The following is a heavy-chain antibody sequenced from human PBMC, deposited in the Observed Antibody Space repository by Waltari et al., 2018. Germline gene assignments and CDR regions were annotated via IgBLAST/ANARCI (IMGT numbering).Heavy chain of an antibody. V-gene: IGHV4-31*03. Sequence: QVQLQESGPGLVEPSQTLSLTCSVSGASISSGGYYWTWLRQHPGKALEWIGYIYYGGSTYYNPSLKSRTTISQDTSTNQFSLRLTSVSGADTAVYFCARKPGSDYEFDLWGRGALVTVSS. CDR2: IYYGGST. CDR1: GASISSGGYY. J-gene: IGHJ5*02. CDR3: ARKPGSDYEFDL. D-gene: IGHD5-12*01.